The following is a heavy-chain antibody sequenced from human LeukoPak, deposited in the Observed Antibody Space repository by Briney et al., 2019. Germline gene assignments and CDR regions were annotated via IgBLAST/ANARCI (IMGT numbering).Heavy chain of an antibody. Sequence: PGGSLRLSCAASGFTFSSRWMHWVRQAPGEGLVWVCRINIDGNSTEYVYAVKGRFSISRDNAEKTIYLHMNRRSAEDTAVYYCARNRDWGYFDYWGRGPLVTVSS. J-gene: IGHJ4*02. CDR2: INIDGNST. V-gene: IGHV3-74*01. D-gene: IGHD7-27*01. CDR1: GFTFSSRW. CDR3: ARNRDWGYFDY.